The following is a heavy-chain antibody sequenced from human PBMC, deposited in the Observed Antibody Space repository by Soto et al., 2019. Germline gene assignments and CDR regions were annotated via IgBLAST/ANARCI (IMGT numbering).Heavy chain of an antibody. CDR1: GASISSYY. D-gene: IGHD6-6*01. J-gene: IGHJ4*02. Sequence: QVQLQESGPGLVTPSETLSLTCTVSGASISSYYWSWIRQPPGEGLEWIGYIYNTGSTNYNPSLKSRVTITVDTSKNNFSLRLGSVTAADTAVYYCARHRYAGSSSYFDYWGQGTLVTVSS. CDR2: IYNTGST. CDR3: ARHRYAGSSSYFDY. V-gene: IGHV4-59*08.